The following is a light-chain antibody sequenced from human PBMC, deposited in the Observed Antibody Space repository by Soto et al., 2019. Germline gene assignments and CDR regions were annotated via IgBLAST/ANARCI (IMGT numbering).Light chain of an antibody. CDR2: LGS. CDR1: QSLLHSNGYNY. Sequence: DIVMTQSPLSLPVTPGEPASISCRSSQSLLHSNGYNYLDWYLQKPGQSQQLLIYLGSNRASGVPDRFSGSGAGTDFTLKISRVEAEDVGVYYCMQAVQTPPTFGQGTKVEIK. J-gene: IGKJ1*01. V-gene: IGKV2-28*01. CDR3: MQAVQTPPT.